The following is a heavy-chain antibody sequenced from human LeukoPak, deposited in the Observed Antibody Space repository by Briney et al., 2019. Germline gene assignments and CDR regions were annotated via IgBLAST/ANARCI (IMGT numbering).Heavy chain of an antibody. V-gene: IGHV3-33*01. CDR2: IWYDGSNR. J-gene: IGHJ4*02. CDR1: GFIFSNYG. D-gene: IGHD3-16*02. CDR3: ARDLLLRYTWSFEK. Sequence: GRSLRLSCAASGFIFSNYGMHWDRRAPGKGLEWVASIWYDGSNRYYADSVKGRFTVSRDNSKNTLYLQMNSLRAEDSAVYYCARDLLLRYTWSFEKWGQGTLVTVSS.